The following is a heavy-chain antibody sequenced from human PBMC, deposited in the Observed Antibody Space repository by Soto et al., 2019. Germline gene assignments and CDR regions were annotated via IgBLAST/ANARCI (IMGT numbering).Heavy chain of an antibody. CDR3: ARLMYYDFWSGHYFDY. Sequence: SGPTLVKPTQTLTLTCTFSGFSLSTSGVGVGWIRQPPGKALEWLALIYWDDDKRYSPSLKSRLTITKDTSKNQVVLTMTNMDPVDTATYYCARLMYYDFWSGHYFDYWGQGTLVTVSS. CDR2: IYWDDDK. CDR1: GFSLSTSGVG. J-gene: IGHJ4*02. D-gene: IGHD3-3*01. V-gene: IGHV2-5*02.